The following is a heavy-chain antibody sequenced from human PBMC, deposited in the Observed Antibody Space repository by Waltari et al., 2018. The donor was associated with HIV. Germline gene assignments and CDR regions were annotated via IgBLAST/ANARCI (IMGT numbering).Heavy chain of an antibody. D-gene: IGHD3-16*01. CDR2: INPKRCVT. Sequence: QVQLVQSGAEVKMPGASVRVSCKASGYSFIAYYVHWVRQAPGQGLQGMGRINPKRCVTNYRQKFQGRVSMTRDTSISTAYLEVTTLRSDDTAVYYCARGFFQNDLRGLFDLWGRGTLVTVSS. CDR3: ARGFFQNDLRGLFDL. V-gene: IGHV1-2*06. CDR1: GYSFIAYY. J-gene: IGHJ2*01.